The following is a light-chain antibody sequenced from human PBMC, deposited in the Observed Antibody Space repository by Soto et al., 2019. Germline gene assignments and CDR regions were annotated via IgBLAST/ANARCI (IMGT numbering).Light chain of an antibody. CDR2: LNSDGSH. V-gene: IGLV4-69*01. CDR1: SGHRSYA. J-gene: IGLJ3*02. Sequence: QAVVTQSPSASASLGASVKLTCTLSSGHRSYAIAWHQQQPEKGPRYLMKLNSDGSHSKGDGIPDRFSGSSSGAERYLTISSRQSGDEADYYCQTWGTGIQVFGGGTKLTVL. CDR3: QTWGTGIQV.